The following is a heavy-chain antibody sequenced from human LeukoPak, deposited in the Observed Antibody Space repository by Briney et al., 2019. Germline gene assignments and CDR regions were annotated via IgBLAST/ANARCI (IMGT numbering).Heavy chain of an antibody. CDR2: IYYSGST. Sequence: SETLSLTCTVSGGSLSSYYWSWIRQPPGKGLEWIGYIYYSGSTNYNPSPKTRVTISVDTSKNQFSLKLSSVTAADTAVYYCARGCSSSWYPVPEYGQHWGQGTLVTVSS. CDR3: ARGCSSSWYPVPEYGQH. CDR1: GGSLSSYY. D-gene: IGHD6-13*01. J-gene: IGHJ1*01. V-gene: IGHV4-59*01.